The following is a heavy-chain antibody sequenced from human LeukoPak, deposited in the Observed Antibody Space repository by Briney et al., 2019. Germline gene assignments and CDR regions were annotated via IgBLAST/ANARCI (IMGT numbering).Heavy chain of an antibody. CDR2: INHSGST. CDR3: ARLPIMITFGGVIDY. J-gene: IGHJ4*02. D-gene: IGHD3-16*01. Sequence: SETLSLTCADYGGSFSGYYWSWIRQPPGKGLEWIGEINHSGSTNYNPSLKSRVTISVDTSKNQFSLKLSSVTAADTAVYYCARLPIMITFGGVIDYWGQGTLVTVSS. V-gene: IGHV4-34*01. CDR1: GGSFSGYY.